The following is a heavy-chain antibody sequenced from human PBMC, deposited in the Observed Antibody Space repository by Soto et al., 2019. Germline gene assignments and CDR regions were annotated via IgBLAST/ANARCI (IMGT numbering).Heavy chain of an antibody. CDR1: GFTFSSYA. CDR3: AKDDYYGSGSLTAFDY. D-gene: IGHD3-10*01. V-gene: IGHV3-23*01. CDR2: ISGSGGST. Sequence: GGSLRLSCAASGFTFSSYAMSWVRQAPGKGLEWVSAISGSGGSTYYADSVKGRFTISRDNSKNTLYLQMNSLRAEDTAVYYCAKDDYYGSGSLTAFDYWGQGTLVTSP. J-gene: IGHJ4*02.